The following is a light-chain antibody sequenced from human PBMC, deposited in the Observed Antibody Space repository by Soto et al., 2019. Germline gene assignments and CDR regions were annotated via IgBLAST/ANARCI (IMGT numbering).Light chain of an antibody. CDR3: AAWDDSLKV. CDR2: EVS. CDR1: SSDVGGYNY. Sequence: QSALTQPASVSGSPGQSITISCTGTSSDVGGYNYVSWYQQHPGKAPKLMIYEVSNRPSGVSNRFSGSKSGTSASLAISGLQSEDEADYYCAAWDDSLKVFGGGTKVTVL. V-gene: IGLV2-14*01. J-gene: IGLJ2*01.